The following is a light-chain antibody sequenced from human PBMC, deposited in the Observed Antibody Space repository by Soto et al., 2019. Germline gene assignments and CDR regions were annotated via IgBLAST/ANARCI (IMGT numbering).Light chain of an antibody. CDR1: QSISSW. CDR3: QQYNSYPWT. J-gene: IGKJ1*01. CDR2: AAS. Sequence: DIQMTQSPSTLSASVGDRVTITCRASQSISSWLAWYPQKPGKAPKLLIYAASSLESGVPSRFSGSGCGTEFTHTISSLQPDDFATYYCQQYNSYPWTIGQGTTVEIK. V-gene: IGKV1-5*01.